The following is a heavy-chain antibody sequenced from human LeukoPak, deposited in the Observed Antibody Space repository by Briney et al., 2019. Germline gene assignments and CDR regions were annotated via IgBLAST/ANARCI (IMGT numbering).Heavy chain of an antibody. CDR3: ARVGVDDSGNILEYFFDY. Sequence: GASVKVSCKASGYSFTSHYMHWVRQAPGQGLEWMGLINPSGSSTLYAQKFQGRVTMTRDMSTTTDYMELSSLRSEDTAVYYCARVGVDDSGNILEYFFDYWGQGTLVTVSS. CDR2: INPSGSST. CDR1: GYSFTSHY. V-gene: IGHV1-46*01. J-gene: IGHJ4*02. D-gene: IGHD4-23*01.